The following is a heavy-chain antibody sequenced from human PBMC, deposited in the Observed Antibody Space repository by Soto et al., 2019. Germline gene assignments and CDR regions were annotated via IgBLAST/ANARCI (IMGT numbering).Heavy chain of an antibody. D-gene: IGHD3-10*01. V-gene: IGHV1-46*03. CDR3: VRDPPLWFGEPHFDY. J-gene: IGHJ4*02. CDR1: GYTFTSYY. CDR2: INPSGGST. Sequence: SVKVSCKASGYTFTSYYMHWVRQAPGQGLEWMGIINPSGGSTSYAQKFQGRVTMTRDTSTSTVYMELSSLRSEDTAVYYCVRDPPLWFGEPHFDYWGQGTLVTVSS.